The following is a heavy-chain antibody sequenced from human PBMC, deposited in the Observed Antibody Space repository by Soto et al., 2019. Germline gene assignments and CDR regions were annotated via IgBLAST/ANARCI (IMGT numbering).Heavy chain of an antibody. V-gene: IGHV5-51*01. Sequence: PGESLKISCTRSGYNFNNDWIGWVRHMPGKGLEWMGIINPGDSDTRYNSAFQGQVTMSADKSISTAYLHWRSLKASDTATYFCARTPASYLYYFTDWGQGTLVTVSS. CDR1: GYNFNNDW. CDR3: ARTPASYLYYFTD. D-gene: IGHD1-26*01. CDR2: INPGDSDT. J-gene: IGHJ4*02.